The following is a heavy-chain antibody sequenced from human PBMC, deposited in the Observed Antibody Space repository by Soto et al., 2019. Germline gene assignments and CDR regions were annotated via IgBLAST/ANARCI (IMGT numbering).Heavy chain of an antibody. V-gene: IGHV3-23*01. Sequence: EVQLLESGGGLVQPGGSLRLSCAASGFTFSSYAMSWVRQAPGKGLEWVSAISDSGDRTYFADSVKGRFTISRDNSKNTLYLQMSSLRAEDTAVYYCAKDRVATASGYFDLWGRGTLVTVSS. J-gene: IGHJ2*01. CDR1: GFTFSSYA. CDR2: ISDSGDRT. D-gene: IGHD6-25*01. CDR3: AKDRVATASGYFDL.